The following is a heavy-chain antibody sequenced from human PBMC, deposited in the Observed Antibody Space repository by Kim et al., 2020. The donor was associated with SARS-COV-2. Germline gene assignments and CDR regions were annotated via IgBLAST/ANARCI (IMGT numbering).Heavy chain of an antibody. CDR1: GGSISSSSYY. CDR3: ASGTGYSSSWYVGWFDP. Sequence: SETLSLTCTVSGGSISSSSYYWGWIRQPPGKGLEWIGSIYYSGSTYYNPSLKSRVTISVDTSKNQFSLKLSSVTAADTAVYYCASGTGYSSSWYVGWFDPWGQGTLVTVSS. J-gene: IGHJ5*02. D-gene: IGHD6-13*01. CDR2: IYYSGST. V-gene: IGHV4-39*01.